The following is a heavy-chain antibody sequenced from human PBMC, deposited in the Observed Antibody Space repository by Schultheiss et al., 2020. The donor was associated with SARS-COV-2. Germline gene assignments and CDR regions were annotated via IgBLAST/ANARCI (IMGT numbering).Heavy chain of an antibody. V-gene: IGHV3-48*01. CDR2: ISSSSSTI. J-gene: IGHJ3*02. D-gene: IGHD1-26*01. CDR3: ARDRWELLDDAFDI. Sequence: GGSLRLSCAASGFTFSSYSMNWVRQAPGKGLEWVSYISSSSSTIYYADSVKGRFTISRDNAKNSLYLQMNSLRAEDTAVYYCARDRWELLDDAFDIWGQGTMVTVSS. CDR1: GFTFSSYS.